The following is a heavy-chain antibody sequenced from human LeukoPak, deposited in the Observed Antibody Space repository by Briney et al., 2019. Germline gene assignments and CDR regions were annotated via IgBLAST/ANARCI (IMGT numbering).Heavy chain of an antibody. CDR2: ISYDGSNK. J-gene: IGHJ4*02. CDR1: GFTFSSYA. V-gene: IGHV3-30*04. Sequence: GGSLRLSCAASGFTFSSYAMHWVRQAPGKGLEWVAVISYDGSNKYYADSVKGRFTISRDNSKNTLYLQMNSLRAEDTAVYYCAKGRAYSGYDYRYWGQGTLVTVSS. D-gene: IGHD5-12*01. CDR3: AKGRAYSGYDYRY.